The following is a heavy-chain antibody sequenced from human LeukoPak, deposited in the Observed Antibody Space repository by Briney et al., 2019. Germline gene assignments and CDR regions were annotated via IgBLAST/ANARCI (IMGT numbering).Heavy chain of an antibody. CDR3: ASVGGVIPDAFDI. V-gene: IGHV1-46*01. CDR2: INPSGGST. D-gene: IGHD3-16*02. J-gene: IGHJ3*02. Sequence: VASVKVSCKASGYTFTSYYMHWVRQAPGQGLEWMGIINPSGGSTSYAQKFQGRVTMTRDTSTSTVYMELSSLRSEDTAVYYCASVGGVIPDAFDIWGQGTMVTDSS. CDR1: GYTFTSYY.